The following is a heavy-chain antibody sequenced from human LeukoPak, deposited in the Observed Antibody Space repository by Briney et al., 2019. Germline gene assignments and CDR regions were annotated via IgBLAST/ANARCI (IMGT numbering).Heavy chain of an antibody. CDR2: IYTSGST. CDR3: AREGPQLLYAYYYYYMDA. D-gene: IGHD2-2*02. Sequence: SETLSLTCTVSGGSISSYYWSWIRQPAGKGLEWIGRIYTSGSTNYNPSLKSRVTMSVDTSKNQFSLKLSSATAADTAVYYCAREGPQLLYAYYYYYMDAWGKGTTVTVSS. CDR1: GGSISSYY. V-gene: IGHV4-4*07. J-gene: IGHJ6*03.